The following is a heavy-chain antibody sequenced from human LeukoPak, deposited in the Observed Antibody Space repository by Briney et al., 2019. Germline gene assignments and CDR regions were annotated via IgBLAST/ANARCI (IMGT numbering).Heavy chain of an antibody. CDR3: AKDGQVNQPDRLFTD. CDR1: GFTFSSYA. V-gene: IGHV3-23*01. CDR2: ISGSGGTT. J-gene: IGHJ4*02. D-gene: IGHD1-14*01. Sequence: GGSLRLSCAASGFTFSSYAMSWVRQAPGKGLEWVSVISGSGGTTHYADSAKGRFTISRDNSKNTLYLQMNSLRGEDTAVYYCAKDGQVNQPDRLFTDWGQGTLVIVSS.